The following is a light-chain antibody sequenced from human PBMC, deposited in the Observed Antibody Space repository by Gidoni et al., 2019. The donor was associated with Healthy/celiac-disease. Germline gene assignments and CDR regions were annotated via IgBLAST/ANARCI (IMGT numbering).Light chain of an antibody. CDR2: GAS. J-gene: IGKJ1*01. CDR1: QSVSST. CDR3: QQYNNWPS. Sequence: EIVMTQSPATLSVSPGERATLSCRASQSVSSTLALYQQKPGQAPRLLISGASTRATGIPARFSGSGSGTEFTLTISSLQSEDFAVYYRQQYNNWPSFGQGTKVEIK. V-gene: IGKV3-15*01.